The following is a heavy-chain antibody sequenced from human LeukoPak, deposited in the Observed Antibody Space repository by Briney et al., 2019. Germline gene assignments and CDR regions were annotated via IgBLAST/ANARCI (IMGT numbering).Heavy chain of an antibody. CDR2: ISSSGSTI. D-gene: IGHD3-9*01. CDR3: ARGVVVGLPAILTGYYPDY. J-gene: IGHJ4*02. CDR1: GFTFSDYY. V-gene: IGHV3-11*01. Sequence: PGGSLRLSCAASGFTFSDYYMSWIRQAPGKGLEWVSYISSSGSTINYADSVKGRFTISRDNAKNSLYLQMNSLRAEDTAVYYCARGVVVGLPAILTGYYPDYWGQGTLVTVSS.